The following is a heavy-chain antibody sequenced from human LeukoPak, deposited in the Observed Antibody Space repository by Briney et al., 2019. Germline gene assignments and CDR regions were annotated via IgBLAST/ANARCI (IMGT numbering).Heavy chain of an antibody. V-gene: IGHV3-30*04. J-gene: IGHJ4*02. CDR3: ARDHPDTAMVNDY. CDR2: ISYDGSNK. Sequence: GGSLRLSCAASGFTVSSYAVHWVSQAPGKVLEWVAVISYDGSNKYYADSVKGRLTISRDNSKNALYLQMTSLRAEDTAVYYCARDHPDTAMVNDYWGQGTLVIVSS. CDR1: GFTVSSYA. D-gene: IGHD5-18*01.